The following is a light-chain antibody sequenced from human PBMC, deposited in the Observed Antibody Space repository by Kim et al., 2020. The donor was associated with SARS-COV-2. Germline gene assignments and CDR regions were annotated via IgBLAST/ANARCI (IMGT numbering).Light chain of an antibody. CDR3: QSYDRSLSGSI. CDR1: SSNIGAHYD. Sequence: QWATISCTGGSSNIGAHYDVHWYQQLPGTAPKLLIYGNNNRPSGVPDRFSGSKSGTSASLAITGLQAEDEADYYCQSYDRSLSGSIFGGGTQLTVL. V-gene: IGLV1-40*01. CDR2: GNN. J-gene: IGLJ2*01.